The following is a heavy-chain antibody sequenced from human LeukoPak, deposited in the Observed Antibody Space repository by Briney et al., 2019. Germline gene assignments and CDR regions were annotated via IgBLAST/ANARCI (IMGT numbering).Heavy chain of an antibody. CDR1: GGSISSSSYY. CDR2: IYYSGST. J-gene: IGHJ4*02. V-gene: IGHV4-39*07. CDR3: ARGRRVAVYYFDY. Sequence: PSETLSLTCTVSGGSISSSSYYWGWTRQPPGKGLEWIGSIYYSGSTYYNPSLKSRVTISVDTSKNQFSLKLSSVTAADTAVYYCARGRRVAVYYFDYWGQGTLVTVSS. D-gene: IGHD2-15*01.